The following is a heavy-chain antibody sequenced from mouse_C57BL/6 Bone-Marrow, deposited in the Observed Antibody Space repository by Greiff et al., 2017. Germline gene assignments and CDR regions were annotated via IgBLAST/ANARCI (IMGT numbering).Heavy chain of an antibody. CDR2: INPSNGGT. Sequence: QVQLQQPGTELVKPGASVKLSCKASGSPFTGYWMPWVKQRPGPGLEWIGNINPSNGGTNYNEKFKSKATLTVDNSSSTAYMQRSSLTSEDSAVYYCARWWFAYWGQGTLVTVSA. CDR1: GSPFTGYW. CDR3: ARWWFAY. V-gene: IGHV1-53*01. J-gene: IGHJ3*01.